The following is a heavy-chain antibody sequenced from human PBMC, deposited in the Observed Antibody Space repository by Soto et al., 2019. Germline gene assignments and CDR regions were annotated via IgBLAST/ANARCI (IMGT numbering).Heavy chain of an antibody. Sequence: VQLVESGGGLLQAGGSLRLSCAVSGFTVSNNCMMWVRQAPGKGLEWVSLIYSGGSISYAYSVKGRFTISRDVSMNRLYLQMNSLTAEDTAVYYCASDGNGQRGSPHWGQGTLVTGS. CDR3: ASDGNGQRGSPH. CDR2: IYSGGSI. V-gene: IGHV3-53*02. J-gene: IGHJ4*02. D-gene: IGHD3-16*01. CDR1: GFTVSNNC.